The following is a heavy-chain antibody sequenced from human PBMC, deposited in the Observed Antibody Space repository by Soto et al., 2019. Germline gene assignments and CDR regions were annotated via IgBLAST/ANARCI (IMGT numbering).Heavy chain of an antibody. CDR1: GFSFNYAW. Sequence: EVPLVESGGGLVNPGGSLRLSCAASGFSFNYAWMNWVRQAPGKGLEWVGRIKSKTDGGTTDYTEPVKGRFTISRDDSKNILYLQMDSLKTEDTAVYYCATGGIVSSTYSGYWGQGTLVTVSS. D-gene: IGHD2-2*01. CDR2: IKSKTDGGTT. V-gene: IGHV3-15*07. J-gene: IGHJ4*02. CDR3: ATGGIVSSTYSGY.